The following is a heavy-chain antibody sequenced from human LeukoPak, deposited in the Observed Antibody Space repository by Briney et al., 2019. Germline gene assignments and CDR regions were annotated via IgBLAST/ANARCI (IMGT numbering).Heavy chain of an antibody. D-gene: IGHD6-19*01. CDR2: ISYDGSNK. CDR3: AKDGAGYYGMDV. Sequence: GRSLRLSCAASGFTFSSYGMHWVRRAPGKGLEWVAVISYDGSNKYYADSVKGRFTISRDNSKNTLYLQMNSLRAEDTAVYYCAKDGAGYYGMDVWGQGTTVTVSS. V-gene: IGHV3-30*18. CDR1: GFTFSSYG. J-gene: IGHJ6*02.